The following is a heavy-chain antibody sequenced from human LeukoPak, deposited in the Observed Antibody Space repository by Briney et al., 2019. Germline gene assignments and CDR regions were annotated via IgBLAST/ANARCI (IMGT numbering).Heavy chain of an antibody. V-gene: IGHV1-69*01. CDR1: GGTFSSYA. D-gene: IGHD3-22*01. CDR2: IIPIFGTA. Sequence: SVKVSCKASGGTFSSYAIRWVRQAPGQGLEWVGGIIPIFGTANYAQKFQGRVTITADESTSTAYMELSSLRSEDTAVYYCAAPRTYYYDSSGYFDYWGQGTLVTVSS. CDR3: AAPRTYYYDSSGYFDY. J-gene: IGHJ4*02.